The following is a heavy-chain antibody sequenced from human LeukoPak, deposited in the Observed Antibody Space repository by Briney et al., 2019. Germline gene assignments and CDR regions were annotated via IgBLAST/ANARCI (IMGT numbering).Heavy chain of an antibody. D-gene: IGHD3-3*01. CDR2: ISGSGGST. V-gene: IGHV3-23*01. CDR1: GFTFSSYA. CDR3: AKGVTIFGVVTYYYYYMDV. Sequence: GGSLRLSCAASGFTFSSYAMSWVRQAPGKGLEWVSAISGSGGSTYYADSVKGRFTISRDNSKNTLYLQMNSLRAEDTAVCYCAKGVTIFGVVTYYYYYMDVWGKGTTVTVSS. J-gene: IGHJ6*03.